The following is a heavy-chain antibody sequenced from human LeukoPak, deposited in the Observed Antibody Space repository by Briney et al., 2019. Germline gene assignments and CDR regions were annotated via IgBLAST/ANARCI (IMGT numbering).Heavy chain of an antibody. CDR1: GGSFSGYY. CDR2: IYHSGST. J-gene: IGHJ4*02. CDR3: ARDLKGIY. V-gene: IGHV4-34*01. D-gene: IGHD1-14*01. Sequence: SETLSLTCAVYGGSFSGYYWSWIRQPPEMGLEWIGQIYHSGSTKYNGSLKSRVTISVDTSKNQFSLKLNSVTAADTAVYYCARDLKGIYWGQGTLVTASS.